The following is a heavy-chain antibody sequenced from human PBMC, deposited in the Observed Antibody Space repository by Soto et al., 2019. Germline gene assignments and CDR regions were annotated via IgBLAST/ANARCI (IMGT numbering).Heavy chain of an antibody. J-gene: IGHJ6*03. Sequence: EVQLLESGGGLVQPGGSLRLSCAASGFTFSSYAMSWVRQAPGKGLEWVSAISGSGGSTYYADSVKGRFTISRDNSKNTLDLQMNSLRAEDTAVYYCAKDGCSSTSCYVNYYYYYMDVWGKGTTVTVSS. CDR1: GFTFSSYA. CDR3: AKDGCSSTSCYVNYYYYYMDV. D-gene: IGHD2-2*01. CDR2: ISGSGGST. V-gene: IGHV3-23*01.